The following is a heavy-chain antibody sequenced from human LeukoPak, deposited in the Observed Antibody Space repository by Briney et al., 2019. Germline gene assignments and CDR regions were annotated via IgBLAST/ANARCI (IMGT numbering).Heavy chain of an antibody. CDR2: IDPNSGGT. Sequence: ASVKVSCKASGYTFTGNHVHWVRQAPGQGLEWMGWIDPNSGGTKYAQKFQGRVTMTRDTSISTAYMELSRLRSDDTAVYYCARDLGGGYSGYGGLYYYYMDVWGKGTTVTVSS. J-gene: IGHJ6*03. CDR1: GYTFTGNH. V-gene: IGHV1-2*02. CDR3: ARDLGGGYSGYGGLYYYYMDV. D-gene: IGHD5-12*01.